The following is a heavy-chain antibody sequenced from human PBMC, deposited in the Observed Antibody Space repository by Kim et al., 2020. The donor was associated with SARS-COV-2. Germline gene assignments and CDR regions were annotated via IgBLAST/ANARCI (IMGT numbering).Heavy chain of an antibody. Sequence: ADSGEGRFTISRDNSKNILYLQMNNLGPEDTAVYYCAREWRSRGSAGTFDIWGPGTVVTVSS. J-gene: IGHJ3*02. CDR3: AREWRSRGSAGTFDI. D-gene: IGHD3-10*01. V-gene: IGHV3-30*01.